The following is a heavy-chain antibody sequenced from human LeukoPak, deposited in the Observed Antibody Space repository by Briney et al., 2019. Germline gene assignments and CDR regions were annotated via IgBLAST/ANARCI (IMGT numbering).Heavy chain of an antibody. V-gene: IGHV3-48*04. CDR2: ISSSGSTI. Sequence: GGSLRLSCAASGFTFSSYAMSWVRQAPGKGLEWVSYISSSGSTIYYADSVKGRFTISRDNAKNSLYLQMNSLRAEDTAVYYCASRRRDGSGSLPYYGMDVWGQGTTVTVSS. CDR1: GFTFSSYA. CDR3: ASRRRDGSGSLPYYGMDV. J-gene: IGHJ6*02. D-gene: IGHD3-10*01.